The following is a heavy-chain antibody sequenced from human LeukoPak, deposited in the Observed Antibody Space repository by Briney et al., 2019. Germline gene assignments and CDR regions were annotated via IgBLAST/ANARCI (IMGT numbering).Heavy chain of an antibody. J-gene: IGHJ4*02. CDR2: ISSSSSYI. V-gene: IGHV3-21*01. CDR1: GFTFSSYS. CDR3: ARSCCRDGYNQDGNYFDY. D-gene: IGHD5-24*01. Sequence: PGGSLRLSCAASGFTFSSYSMNWVRQAPGKGLKWVSSISSSSSYIYYADSAKGRFTISRDNAKNSLYLQMNSLRAEDTAVYYCARSCCRDGYNQDGNYFDYWGQGTLVTVSS.